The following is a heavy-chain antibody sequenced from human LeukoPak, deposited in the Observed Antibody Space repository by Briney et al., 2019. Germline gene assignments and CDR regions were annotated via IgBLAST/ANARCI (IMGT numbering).Heavy chain of an antibody. V-gene: IGHV3-33*01. CDR2: IWYDGSNK. D-gene: IGHD6-13*01. CDR3: ARARVGIAAALDY. Sequence: GGSLRLSCAASGFTFSSYGMHWVRQAPGKGLEWVAVIWYDGSNKYYADSVKGRFTISRDNSKNTLYLQMNSLRAEDTAVYYCARARVGIAAALDYWGQGTLVTVSS. J-gene: IGHJ4*02. CDR1: GFTFSSYG.